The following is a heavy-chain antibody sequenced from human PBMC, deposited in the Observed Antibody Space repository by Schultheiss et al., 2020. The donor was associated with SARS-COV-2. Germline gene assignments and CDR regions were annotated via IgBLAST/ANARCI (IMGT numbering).Heavy chain of an antibody. CDR2: ISAYNGNT. J-gene: IGHJ4*02. CDR3: ANSGSYLSYFDY. CDR1: GYTFTNYG. V-gene: IGHV1-18*01. D-gene: IGHD1-26*01. Sequence: ASVKVSCKTSGYTFTNYGFSWVRQAPGQGLEWMGWISAYNGNTNYAQKLQGRVTMTTDPSTSTAYMELRSLRSEDTAVYYCANSGSYLSYFDYWGQGTLVTVSS.